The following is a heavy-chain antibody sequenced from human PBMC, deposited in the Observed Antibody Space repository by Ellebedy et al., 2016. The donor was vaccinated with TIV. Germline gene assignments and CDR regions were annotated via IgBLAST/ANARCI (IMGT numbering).Heavy chain of an antibody. V-gene: IGHV3-7*03. J-gene: IGHJ6*02. CDR1: GFTFNDAW. D-gene: IGHD2-15*01. CDR2: IMQDGSEK. CDR3: ARVVVVSLLAYGMDV. Sequence: PGGSLRLSCAASGFTFNDAWMSWVRQAPGKGLEWVANIMQDGSEKYYVDSVKGRFTISRDNAKNSQSLQMNSLRADDTAVYYCARVVVVSLLAYGMDVWGQGTTVTVSS.